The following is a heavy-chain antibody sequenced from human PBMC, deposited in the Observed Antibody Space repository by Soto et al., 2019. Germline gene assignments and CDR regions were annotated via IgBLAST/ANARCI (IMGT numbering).Heavy chain of an antibody. J-gene: IGHJ6*02. CDR1: GFTFSSYA. CDR2: ISYDGSNK. V-gene: IGHV3-30-3*01. CDR3: ARDQASLVSSYYYYGMDV. D-gene: IGHD6-6*01. Sequence: PGGSLRLSCAASGFTFSSYAMHWVRQAPGKGLEWVAVISYDGSNKYYADSVKGRFTISRDNSKNTLYLQMNSLRAEDTAVYYCARDQASLVSSYYYYGMDVWGQGTTVTVSS.